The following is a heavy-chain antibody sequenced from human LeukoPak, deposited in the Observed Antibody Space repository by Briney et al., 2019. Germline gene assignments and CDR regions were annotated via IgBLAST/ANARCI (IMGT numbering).Heavy chain of an antibody. Sequence: PSETLSLTCTVSGYSISSGYYWGWIRQPPGKGLEWIGSIYHSGSTYYNPSLKSRVTISADTSKNHFSLKLNSVTTADTAVYYCTRGAGWLIDYRGQGILVTVSS. J-gene: IGHJ4*02. CDR2: IYHSGST. V-gene: IGHV4-38-2*02. CDR1: GYSISSGYY. CDR3: TRGAGWLIDY. D-gene: IGHD3-16*01.